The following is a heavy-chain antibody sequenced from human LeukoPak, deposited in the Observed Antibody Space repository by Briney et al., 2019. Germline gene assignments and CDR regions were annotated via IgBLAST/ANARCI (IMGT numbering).Heavy chain of an antibody. CDR3: ARMGEDIVLMVYAIRYFDL. CDR2: IYHSGST. J-gene: IGHJ2*01. CDR1: GYSISSGYY. V-gene: IGHV4-38-2*02. Sequence: SETLSLTCTVSGYSISSGYYWGWIRQPPGKGLEWIGSIYHSGSTYYNPSLKSRVTISVDTSKNQFSLKLSSVTAADTAVYYCARMGEDIVLMVYAIRYFDLWGRGTLVTVSS. D-gene: IGHD2-8*01.